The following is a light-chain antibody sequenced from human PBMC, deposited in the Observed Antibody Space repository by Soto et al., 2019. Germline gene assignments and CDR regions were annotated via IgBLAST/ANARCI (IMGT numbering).Light chain of an antibody. Sequence: DIPMTQSPSTLSASIGDRVTITCRASQSISGWLAWYQQKPGKAPKLLIYDASTLETGVPSRFSGSGSGTEFTLTISSLQPDDFAGYYCQQYSSYSTFGQGTKVEVK. CDR3: QQYSSYST. CDR1: QSISGW. CDR2: DAS. V-gene: IGKV1-5*01. J-gene: IGKJ1*01.